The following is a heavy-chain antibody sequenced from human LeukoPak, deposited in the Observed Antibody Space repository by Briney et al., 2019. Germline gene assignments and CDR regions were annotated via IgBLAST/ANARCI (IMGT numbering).Heavy chain of an antibody. D-gene: IGHD2-15*01. CDR3: ARAHRGVVVKSHAFDI. CDR1: RGSSCGDY. CDR2: MYHSGIT. V-gene: IGHV4-34*01. Sequence: PETLCLTCAVYRGSSCGDYWSRGCARPGEGRWGMGEMYHSGITNYNPSPKSRVTISVDTSKKPFSLYLRSVTAPATAVYYCARAHRGVVVKSHAFDIWGQGTMVTVS. J-gene: IGHJ3*02.